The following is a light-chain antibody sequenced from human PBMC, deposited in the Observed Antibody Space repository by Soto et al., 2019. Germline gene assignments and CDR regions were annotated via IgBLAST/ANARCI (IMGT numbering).Light chain of an antibody. CDR2: DAS. Sequence: DIQMTQSPSTLSASVGDRVTITCRASQSISTWLAWYQQKPGQAPKLLIYDASSLESGVPLRVSGSGSGTEFTLTISSLQPDDFATYYCQQYNRYSWTFGQGTKVEIK. V-gene: IGKV1-5*01. CDR1: QSISTW. J-gene: IGKJ1*01. CDR3: QQYNRYSWT.